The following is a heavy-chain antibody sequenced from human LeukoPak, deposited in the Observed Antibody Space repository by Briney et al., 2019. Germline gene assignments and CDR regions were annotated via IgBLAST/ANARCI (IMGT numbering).Heavy chain of an antibody. V-gene: IGHV1-69*05. CDR3: ARGAMVTDYYYYMDV. CDR2: IFPIFGTA. Sequence: GASVKVSCKASGGTFSSYAISWVRQAPGQGLEWMGRIFPIFGTANYAQKFQGRVTITTDESTSTAYMELSSLRSEDTAVYYCARGAMVTDYYYYMDVWGKGTTVTVSS. J-gene: IGHJ6*03. D-gene: IGHD5-18*01. CDR1: GGTFSSYA.